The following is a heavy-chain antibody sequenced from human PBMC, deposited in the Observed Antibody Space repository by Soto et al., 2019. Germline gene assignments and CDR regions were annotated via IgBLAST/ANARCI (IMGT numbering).Heavy chain of an antibody. CDR2: LYYGRSA. CDR1: GDSISSYY. Sequence: QVQLQESGPGLVKPSETLSLTCAVSGDSISSYYCMWIRQPPGKGLESIGCLYYGRSANYNPSLQSRVSSSVDTSTNQCTLTLSSMTAADTAVYYCALRSMAVGPAYWGQGTLVTVSS. CDR3: ALRSMAVGPAY. D-gene: IGHD3-3*02. J-gene: IGHJ4*02. V-gene: IGHV4-59*01.